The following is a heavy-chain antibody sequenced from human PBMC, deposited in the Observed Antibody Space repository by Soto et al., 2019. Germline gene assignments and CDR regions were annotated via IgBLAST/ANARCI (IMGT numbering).Heavy chain of an antibody. CDR2: ISYDGSNK. J-gene: IGHJ6*03. CDR3: AKDGQRITIFGVVRSRGDYHYYLDV. V-gene: IGHV3-30*18. D-gene: IGHD3-3*01. CDR1: GFTFSSYG. Sequence: QVQLVESGGGLVQPGRSLRLSCAASGFTFSSYGMHWVRQAPGKGLEWVAVISYDGSNKYYADSVKGRFTISRDNSKNTLYLQINSLRAEDTAVYYCAKDGQRITIFGVVRSRGDYHYYLDVWGKGTTVTVSS.